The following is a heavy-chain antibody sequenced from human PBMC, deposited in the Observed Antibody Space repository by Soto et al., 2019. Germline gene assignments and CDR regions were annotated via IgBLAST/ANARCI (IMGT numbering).Heavy chain of an antibody. Sequence: ASVKVSCKASGYTFTSYGISWVRQAPGQGLEWMGWISAYNGNTNYAQKLQGRVTMTTDTSTSTAYMELRSLRSDDTAVYYCARVEDIVVEVAATLNFDYWGQGTLVTVSS. J-gene: IGHJ4*02. V-gene: IGHV1-18*04. D-gene: IGHD2-15*01. CDR3: ARVEDIVVEVAATLNFDY. CDR2: ISAYNGNT. CDR1: GYTFTSYG.